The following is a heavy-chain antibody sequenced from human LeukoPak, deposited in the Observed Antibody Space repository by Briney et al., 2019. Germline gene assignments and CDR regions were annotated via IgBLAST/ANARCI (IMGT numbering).Heavy chain of an antibody. CDR3: AKSHSSGWYYFDY. J-gene: IGHJ4*02. CDR1: GFTFIGYG. V-gene: IGHV3-30*18. D-gene: IGHD6-19*01. CDR2: ISYDGSDK. Sequence: GGSLRLSCAASGFTFIGYGMHWVRQAPGKGLEWVVFISYDGSDKYYADSVKGRFTISRDNSKNTLYLQMNSLRPEDTAVYYCAKSHSSGWYYFDYWGQGTLVTVSS.